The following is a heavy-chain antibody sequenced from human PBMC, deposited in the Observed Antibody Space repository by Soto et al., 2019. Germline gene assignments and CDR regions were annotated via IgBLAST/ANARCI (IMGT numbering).Heavy chain of an antibody. Sequence: SVKVSCKASGYIFPSYYIHWVRQAPGQGLEWMGWINPFDGSRMFAQSFQGRVTMTRDTSTSTVYMEVSSLRSEDTAVYYCSRVDPGETSPFDHWGQGTLVTVSS. CDR3: SRVDPGETSPFDH. V-gene: IGHV1-46*03. CDR1: GYIFPSYY. CDR2: INPFDGSR. D-gene: IGHD3-10*01. J-gene: IGHJ4*02.